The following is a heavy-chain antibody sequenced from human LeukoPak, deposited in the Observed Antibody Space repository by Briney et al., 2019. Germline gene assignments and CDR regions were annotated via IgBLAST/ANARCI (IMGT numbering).Heavy chain of an antibody. Sequence: PGRSLRLSCAASGFTFSSYAMHWVRQAPGKGLEWVAVISYDGSNKYYADSVKGRFTISRDNSKNTLYLQMNSLRAEDTAVYYCAKADSGCFDYWGQGTLVTVSS. CDR2: ISYDGSNK. D-gene: IGHD5-12*01. J-gene: IGHJ4*02. CDR3: AKADSGCFDY. CDR1: GFTFSSYA. V-gene: IGHV3-30-3*01.